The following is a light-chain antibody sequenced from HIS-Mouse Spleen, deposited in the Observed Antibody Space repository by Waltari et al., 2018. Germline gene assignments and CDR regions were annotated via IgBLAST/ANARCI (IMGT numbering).Light chain of an antibody. CDR2: DAS. J-gene: IGKJ2*01. CDR1: QGISSA. V-gene: IGKV1-13*02. CDR3: QQFNSYPHT. Sequence: AIQLTQSPSSLSASVGDRVTITCRASQGISSALAWYQQKPGKAPKLLIYDASSLESGVPSRVSGSGSGTDFTLTISSLQPEDFATYYCQQFNSYPHTFGQGTKLEIK.